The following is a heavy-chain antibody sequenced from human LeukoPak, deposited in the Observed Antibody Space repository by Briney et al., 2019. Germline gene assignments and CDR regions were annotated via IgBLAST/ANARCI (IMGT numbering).Heavy chain of an antibody. V-gene: IGHV3-9*01. J-gene: IGHJ4*02. D-gene: IGHD6-19*01. CDR1: GFTFDDYA. CDR3: AKGAQGSGWYYFDY. Sequence: GRSLRLSCAASGFTFDDYAMHWVRQAPGKGLEWVSGISWNSGSIGYADSVKGRFTISRDNAKNSLYLQMNSLRAEDTALYYCAKGAQGSGWYYFDYWGQGTLVTVSS. CDR2: ISWNSGSI.